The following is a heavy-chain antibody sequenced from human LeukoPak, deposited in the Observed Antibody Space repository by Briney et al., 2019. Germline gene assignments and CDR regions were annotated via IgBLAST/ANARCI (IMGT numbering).Heavy chain of an antibody. V-gene: IGHV4-59*01. CDR2: IYYSGST. Sequence: SETLSLTCTVSGGSISSYYWSWIRQPPGKGLEWIGYIYYSGSTNYNPSLKSRVTISVDTSKNQFSLKLSSVTAADTAVYYCARVIGGDFFHVSLNWFDPWGQGTLVTVSS. J-gene: IGHJ5*02. CDR1: GGSISSYY. D-gene: IGHD3-3*01. CDR3: ARVIGGDFFHVSLNWFDP.